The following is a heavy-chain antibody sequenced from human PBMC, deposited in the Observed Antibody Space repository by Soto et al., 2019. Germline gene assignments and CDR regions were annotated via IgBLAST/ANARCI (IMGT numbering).Heavy chain of an antibody. CDR2: ISGSGGST. CDR1: GFTFSSYA. V-gene: IGHV3-23*01. CDR3: AKDPRIK. D-gene: IGHD2-21*01. Sequence: EVQLLESGGGLVQPGGSLRLSCAASGFTFSSYAMNWVRQAPGKGLEWVSVISGSGGSTDYPESVKGRFTISRDNTKNTLYLQMNSLRAEDTAVYYCAKDPRIKWGQGTTVTVSS. J-gene: IGHJ6*02.